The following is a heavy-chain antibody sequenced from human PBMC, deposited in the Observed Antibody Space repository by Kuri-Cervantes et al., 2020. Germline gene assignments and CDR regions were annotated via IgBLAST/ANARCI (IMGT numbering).Heavy chain of an antibody. J-gene: IGHJ5*02. Sequence: ESLKISCTVSGGSISSSSYYWGWVRQPPGKGLEWIGSIYYSGSTYYNPSLKSRVTISVDTSKNQFSLKLSSVTAADTAVYYCARAPFMTNWFDPWGQGTLVTVSS. CDR3: ARAPFMTNWFDP. CDR2: IYYSGST. V-gene: IGHV4-39*01. D-gene: IGHD2-21*02. CDR1: GGSISSSSYY.